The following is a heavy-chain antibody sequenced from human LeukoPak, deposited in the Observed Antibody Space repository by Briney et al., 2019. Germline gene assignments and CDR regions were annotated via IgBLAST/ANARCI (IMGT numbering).Heavy chain of an antibody. J-gene: IGHJ3*02. CDR2: IYYSGST. V-gene: IGHV4-61*01. D-gene: IGHD3-22*01. Sequence: PSETLSLTCTVSGGAISGRRDYWSWIRQPPGKGLEWIGYIYYSGSTNYNPSLKSRVTISVDTSKNQFSLKLSSVTAADTAVYYCARVTYYYDSSGYFLDAFDIWGQGTMVTVSS. CDR3: ARVTYYYDSSGYFLDAFDI. CDR1: GGAISGRRDY.